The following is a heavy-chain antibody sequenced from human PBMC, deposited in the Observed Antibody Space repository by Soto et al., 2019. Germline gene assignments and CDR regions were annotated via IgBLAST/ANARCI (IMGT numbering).Heavy chain of an antibody. J-gene: IGHJ4*02. Sequence: SETLSLTCSIYSGSLSGYYWSWIRQPPGKGLEWIGEISQSGSTNYSPSLKSRVSISIDTSKKQFSLNLASVSAADTAVYYCARAPKVSGSSQTRPDFWGQGTLVTVSS. CDR1: SGSLSGYY. D-gene: IGHD6-6*01. CDR2: ISQSGST. CDR3: ARAPKVSGSSQTRPDF. V-gene: IGHV4-34*01.